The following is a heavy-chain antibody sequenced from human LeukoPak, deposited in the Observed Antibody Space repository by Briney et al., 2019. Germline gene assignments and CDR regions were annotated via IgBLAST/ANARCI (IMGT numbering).Heavy chain of an antibody. CDR1: GGSISSYY. J-gene: IGHJ4*02. D-gene: IGHD3-22*01. V-gene: IGHV4-59*01. Sequence: PSETLSLTCTVCGGSISSYYWSWIRQPPGKGLEWIGYIYYSGSTNYKPSLKSRVTISVETSKNQFSLKLRSVTAADTAVYYCARVTGYMIEDYFDYWGQGTLVTVSS. CDR3: ARVTGYMIEDYFDY. CDR2: IYYSGST.